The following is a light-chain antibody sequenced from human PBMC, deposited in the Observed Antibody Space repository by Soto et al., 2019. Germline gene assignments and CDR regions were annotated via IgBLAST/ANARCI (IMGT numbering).Light chain of an antibody. CDR1: SNDVGGYKY. V-gene: IGLV2-14*01. J-gene: IGLJ2*01. Sequence: QSALTQPDSVSGSPGQSITISCTETSNDVGGYKYVSWYQQHPEKATKLIIFEVSNRPSGSASRFSGSKSGNTASLTISGRQAEDEADYYCASYTNSSTSVIFGRGTKLPVI. CDR2: EVS. CDR3: ASYTNSSTSVI.